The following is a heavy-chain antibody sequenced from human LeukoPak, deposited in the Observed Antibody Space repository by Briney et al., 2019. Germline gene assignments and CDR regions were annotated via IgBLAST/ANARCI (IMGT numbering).Heavy chain of an antibody. CDR1: GGSITSYY. J-gene: IGHJ5*02. CDR2: LSYRGSP. Sequence: SETLSLTCSVSGGSITSYYWRWIRQPPGKGLEGIASLSYRGSPTYHPSLTRPVPISVDPSKTQFSLKLSSVTAADTAVYYCARHSGYSFWFDPWGQGTLVTVSS. V-gene: IGHV4-59*08. CDR3: ARHSGYSFWFDP. D-gene: IGHD5-18*01.